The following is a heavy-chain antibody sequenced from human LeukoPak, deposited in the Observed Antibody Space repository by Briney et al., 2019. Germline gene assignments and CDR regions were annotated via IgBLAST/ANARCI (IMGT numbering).Heavy chain of an antibody. D-gene: IGHD1-1*01. Sequence: PGGSLSLSCAVSGFTIRNYAMGWVRQAPGKGLEWDSAIGGDGDSTNYADSVRGRFTLSRDSSKNILYLQMNSLRVEDTAVYYCGHPTGHGWFYCHHWGQGTLVTVSS. J-gene: IGHJ4*02. CDR1: GFTIRNYA. CDR3: GHPTGHGWFYCHH. CDR2: IGGDGDST. V-gene: IGHV3-23*01.